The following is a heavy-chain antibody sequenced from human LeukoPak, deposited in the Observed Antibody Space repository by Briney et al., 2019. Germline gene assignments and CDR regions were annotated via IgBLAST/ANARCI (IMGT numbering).Heavy chain of an antibody. Sequence: SETLSLTCTVSGGSISSGGYYWSWIRQPPGKGLEWIGYIYHSGSTYYNPSLKSRVTISVDTSKNQFSLKLSSVTAADTAVYYCARDLNYYYGSDLIDYWGQGTLVTVSS. CDR3: ARDLNYYYGSDLIDY. CDR1: GGSISSGGYY. CDR2: IYHSGST. D-gene: IGHD3-10*01. V-gene: IGHV4-30-2*01. J-gene: IGHJ4*02.